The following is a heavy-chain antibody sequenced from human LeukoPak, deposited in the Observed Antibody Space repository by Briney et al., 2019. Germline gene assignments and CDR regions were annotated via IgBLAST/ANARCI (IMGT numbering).Heavy chain of an antibody. J-gene: IGHJ4*02. Sequence: SLKVSSTASLVTFTSYAITCVRQAPGPGLKGLGGIILIFGTANSAQTFQGRVTIPADKTTRTACMHLSSLRSQDPAVSYCARTVVVVAMFEFSGEGTLVSVSS. CDR2: IILIFGTA. D-gene: IGHD2-15*01. V-gene: IGHV1-69*06. CDR1: LVTFTSYA. CDR3: ARTVVVVAMFEF.